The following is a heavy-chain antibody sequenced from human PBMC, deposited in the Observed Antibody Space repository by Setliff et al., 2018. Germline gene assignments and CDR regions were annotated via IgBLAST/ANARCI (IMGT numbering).Heavy chain of an antibody. V-gene: IGHV3-48*03. CDR2: ISSSGTTK. J-gene: IGHJ6*03. CDR3: ARDISVTMVREGGMDV. D-gene: IGHD3-10*01. CDR1: GFTFSSYE. Sequence: GGSLRLSCTTSGFTFSSYEVNWVRQAPGKGLEWVSYISSSGTTKHYADSVKGRFTISRDDARNSLYLQMDNLRAEDTATYYCARDISVTMVREGGMDVWGKGTTVTVSS.